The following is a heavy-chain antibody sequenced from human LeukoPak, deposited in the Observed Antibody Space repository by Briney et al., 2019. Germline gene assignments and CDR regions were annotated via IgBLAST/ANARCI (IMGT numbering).Heavy chain of an antibody. CDR3: ASVDTAMASGY. V-gene: IGHV4-59*01. CDR1: GGSISSYY. J-gene: IGHJ4*02. Sequence: SETLSLTCTVSGGSISSYYWSWIRQPLGKGLEWIGYIYYSGSTNYNPSLKSRVTISVDTSKNQFSLKLSSVTAADTAVYYCASVDTAMASGYWGQGTLVTVSS. D-gene: IGHD5-18*01. CDR2: IYYSGST.